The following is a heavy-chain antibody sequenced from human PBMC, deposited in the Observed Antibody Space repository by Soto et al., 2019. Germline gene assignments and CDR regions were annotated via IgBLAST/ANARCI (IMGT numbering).Heavy chain of an antibody. CDR2: INVGRGNL. CDR3: MGDQDDYSRNWARFHF. J-gene: IGHJ4*02. Sequence: QVQLVQSGAEGRKPGASVKLSCKASGGTFDNYAIHWVRQAPGQGLEWMGWINVGRGNLKYSESFQARFFMTKDTSATAALRELTDLSFADTAVYFCMGDQDDYSRNWARFHFWCPGTLVTVSS. CDR1: GGTFDNYA. D-gene: IGHD6-13*01. V-gene: IGHV1-3*01.